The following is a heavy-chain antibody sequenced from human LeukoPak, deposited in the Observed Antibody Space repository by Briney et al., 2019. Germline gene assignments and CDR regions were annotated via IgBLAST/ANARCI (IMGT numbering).Heavy chain of an antibody. CDR1: GFTFSDYY. V-gene: IGHV3-11*01. J-gene: IGHJ5*02. CDR3: ARGYRYQLLSVGWFDP. D-gene: IGHD2-2*01. Sequence: GGSLRLSCAASGFTFSDYYMSWIRQAPGKGLEWVSYISSSGSTIYYADSVKGRFTISRDNAKNSLYLQMNSLRAEDTAVYYCARGYRYQLLSVGWFDPWGQGTLVTVSS. CDR2: ISSSGSTI.